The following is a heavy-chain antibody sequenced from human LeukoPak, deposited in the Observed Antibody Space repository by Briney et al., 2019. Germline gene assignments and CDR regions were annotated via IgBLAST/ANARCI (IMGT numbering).Heavy chain of an antibody. CDR2: INQDGSET. J-gene: IGHJ4*02. Sequence: GGSLRLSCAASGFTFSNAWMSWVRQAPGKGLEWVANINQDGSETRYVDSVKGRFTISRDNAKNSLYLQMNSLRADDTALYYCARGPPGIAVAGTNIDYWGQGTLVTVSS. CDR1: GFTFSNAW. V-gene: IGHV3-7*01. CDR3: ARGPPGIAVAGTNIDY. D-gene: IGHD6-19*01.